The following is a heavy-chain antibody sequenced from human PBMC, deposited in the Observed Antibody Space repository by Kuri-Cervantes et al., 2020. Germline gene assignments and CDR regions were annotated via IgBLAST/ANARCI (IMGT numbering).Heavy chain of an antibody. V-gene: IGHV1-2*02. CDR1: GYTFTGYY. D-gene: IGHD3-10*01. Sequence: ASVKVSCKASGYTFTGYYMHWVRQAPGQGLEWMGWINPNSGGTNCAQKFQGRVTMTRDTSISTAYMELSRLRSDDTAVYYCARVFGSGSRGTWYYMDVRGKGTTVTVSS. CDR3: ARVFGSGSRGTWYYMDV. J-gene: IGHJ6*03. CDR2: INPNSGGT.